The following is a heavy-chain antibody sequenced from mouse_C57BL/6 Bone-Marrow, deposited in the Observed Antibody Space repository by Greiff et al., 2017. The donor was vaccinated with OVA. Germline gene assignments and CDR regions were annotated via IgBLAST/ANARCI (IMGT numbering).Heavy chain of an antibody. J-gene: IGHJ2*01. CDR1: GFTFSDYY. Sequence: DVKVEESEGGLVQPGRSLKLSCTASGFTFSDYYMPWVRQVPEKGLEWVANINYDGSTTYYLDSLKSRFIISRDNAKNILYLQMSSLKSEDTATYYCARGDYGSSLDYWGQGTTLTVSS. CDR2: INYDGSTT. V-gene: IGHV5-16*01. CDR3: ARGDYGSSLDY. D-gene: IGHD1-1*01.